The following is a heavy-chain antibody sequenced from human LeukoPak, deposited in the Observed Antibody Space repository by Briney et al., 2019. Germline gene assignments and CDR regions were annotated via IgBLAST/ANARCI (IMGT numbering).Heavy chain of an antibody. CDR3: AKDLVGKVVVITTTAFDY. Sequence: AGGSLRLSCAASGFTFSSYGMHWVRQAPGKGLGWVAFIRYDGSNKYYADSVKGRFTISRDNSKNTLYLQMNSLRAEDTAVYYCAKDLVGKVVVITTTAFDYWGQGTLVTVSS. V-gene: IGHV3-30*02. D-gene: IGHD3-22*01. CDR1: GFTFSSYG. CDR2: IRYDGSNK. J-gene: IGHJ4*02.